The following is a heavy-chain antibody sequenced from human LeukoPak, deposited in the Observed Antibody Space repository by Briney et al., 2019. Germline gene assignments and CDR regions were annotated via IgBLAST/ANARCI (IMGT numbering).Heavy chain of an antibody. V-gene: IGHV4-39*01. Sequence: PSETLSLTCNVSGDSISGSDHYWGWMRQPPGKGLEWIANIWYSGSAYYNPSLQSRVTIAVDTSKNQFSLNVKSVTAGDSAVYYCLRHAGGITLTWGQGTRVAVSS. J-gene: IGHJ5*02. CDR3: LRHAGGITLT. D-gene: IGHD1-20*01. CDR2: IWYSGSA. CDR1: GDSISGSDHY.